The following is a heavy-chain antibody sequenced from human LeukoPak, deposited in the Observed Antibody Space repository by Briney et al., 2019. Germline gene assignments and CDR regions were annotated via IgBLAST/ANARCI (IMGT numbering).Heavy chain of an antibody. CDR3: ATGIFQYYFDY. V-gene: IGHV3-30-3*01. D-gene: IGHD1-14*01. J-gene: IGHJ4*02. CDR1: GFTFKDHY. Sequence: GGSLRLSCAASGFTFKDHYMDWVRQAPGKGLEWVAVISYDGSNKYYADSVKGRFTISRDNSKNTLYLQMNSLRAEDTAVYYCATGIFQYYFDYWGQGTLVTVSS. CDR2: ISYDGSNK.